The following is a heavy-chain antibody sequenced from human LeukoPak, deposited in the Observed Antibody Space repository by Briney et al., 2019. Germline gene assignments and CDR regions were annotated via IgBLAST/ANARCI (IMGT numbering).Heavy chain of an antibody. Sequence: PSETLSLTCTVSGGSISSYYWSWIRQPPGKGLEWIGYIYYSGSTNYNPSLKSRVTISVDTSKNQFSLKLSSVTAADTAVYYCAREYHDYGDERFYYYYGMDVWGQGTTVTVSS. CDR1: GGSISSYY. CDR3: AREYHDYGDERFYYYYGMDV. D-gene: IGHD4-17*01. V-gene: IGHV4-59*01. CDR2: IYYSGST. J-gene: IGHJ6*02.